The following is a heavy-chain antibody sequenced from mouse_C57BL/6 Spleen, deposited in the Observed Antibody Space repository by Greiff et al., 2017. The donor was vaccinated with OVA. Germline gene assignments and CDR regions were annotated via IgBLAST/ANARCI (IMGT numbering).Heavy chain of an antibody. CDR1: GYSITSGYY. Sequence: EVKLMESGPGLVKPSQSLSLTCSVTGYSITSGYYWNWIRQFPGNKLEWMGYISYDGSNNYNPSLKNRISITRDTSKNQFFLKLNSVTTEDTATYYCARGLLRGYFDVWGTGTTVTVSS. V-gene: IGHV3-6*01. CDR3: ARGLLRGYFDV. J-gene: IGHJ1*03. CDR2: ISYDGSN. D-gene: IGHD1-1*01.